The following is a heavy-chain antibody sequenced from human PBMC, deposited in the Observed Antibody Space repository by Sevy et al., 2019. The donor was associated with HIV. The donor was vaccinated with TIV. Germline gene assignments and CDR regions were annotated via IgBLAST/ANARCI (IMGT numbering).Heavy chain of an antibody. J-gene: IGHJ3*02. V-gene: IGHV3-13*01. D-gene: IGHD3-10*01. Sequence: GGSLRLSCVGSGFIFSNYDMHWVRQRTGKGLEWVASIGTLADTFYPDSVKGRFTISRENAKYSLFLQMNDLRVGDTAVYFCTRHGILPYGSGKAFDIWGRGTTVTVSS. CDR1: GFIFSNYD. CDR3: TRHGILPYGSGKAFDI. CDR2: IGTLADT.